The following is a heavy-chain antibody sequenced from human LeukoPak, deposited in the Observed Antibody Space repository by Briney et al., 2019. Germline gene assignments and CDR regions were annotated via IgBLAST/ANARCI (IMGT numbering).Heavy chain of an antibody. D-gene: IGHD3-10*01. V-gene: IGHV1-69*01. CDR3: ARDLDGSGFNWFDP. CDR1: GGTFSSHA. CDR2: IIPIFGTA. J-gene: IGHJ5*02. Sequence: GSSVKVSCKASGGTFSSHAISWVRQAPGQGLEWMGGIIPIFGTANYAQKFQGRVTITADESTSTAYMELSSLRSEDTAVYYCARDLDGSGFNWFDPWGQGTLVTVSS.